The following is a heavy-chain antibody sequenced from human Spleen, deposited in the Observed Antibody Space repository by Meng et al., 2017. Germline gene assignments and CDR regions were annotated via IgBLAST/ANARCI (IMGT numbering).Heavy chain of an antibody. CDR2: IKSNTDGGTA. D-gene: IGHD3-9*01. J-gene: IGHJ4*02. Sequence: LVGAGGDLVKPGGYLRLSCAGSGFYFSNAWMSGVRQAPGKGLEWVGRIKSNTDGGTAEYAAPVTGRFTISRDDSKSTLYLQLSGLTTDDTGVHYCTWDDKAVSDYWGQGTLVTVSS. V-gene: IGHV3-15*01. CDR3: TWDDKAVSDY. CDR1: GFYFSNAW.